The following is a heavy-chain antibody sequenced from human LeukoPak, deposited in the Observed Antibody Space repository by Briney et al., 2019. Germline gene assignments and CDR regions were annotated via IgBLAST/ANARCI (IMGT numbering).Heavy chain of an antibody. D-gene: IGHD3-10*01. V-gene: IGHV4-34*01. CDR3: ARYYGSGSYYPDY. CDR1: GGSFSGYY. Sequence: DPSETLSLTCAVYGGSFSGYYWSWIRQPPGKGLEWIGEINHSGSTNYNPSLKSRVTISVDTSKNQFSLKLSSVTAADTAVYYCARYYGSGSYYPDYWGQGTLVTVSS. J-gene: IGHJ4*02. CDR2: INHSGST.